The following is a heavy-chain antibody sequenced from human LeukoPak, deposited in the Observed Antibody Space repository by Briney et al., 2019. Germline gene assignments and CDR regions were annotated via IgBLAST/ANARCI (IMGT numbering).Heavy chain of an antibody. Sequence: GGSLRLSCAASGFTFDDYAMHWVRQAPGKGLEWVSGISWNSGSIGYADSVKGRFTISRDNAKNSLYLQMNSLRAEDTALYYCARGRYFDWSGYGMDVWGQGTTVTVSS. CDR1: GFTFDDYA. V-gene: IGHV3-9*01. CDR2: ISWNSGSI. D-gene: IGHD3-9*01. CDR3: ARGRYFDWSGYGMDV. J-gene: IGHJ6*02.